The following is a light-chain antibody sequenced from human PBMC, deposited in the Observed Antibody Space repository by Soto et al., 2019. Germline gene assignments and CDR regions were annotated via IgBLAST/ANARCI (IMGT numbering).Light chain of an antibody. CDR1: QSVSSN. Sequence: EIVMTQSPATLSVSPGERATLSCRASQSVSSNLAWYQQKPGQAPRLLIYGASTRATGIPARFSGSGPGTEFTLTISSLQPEDSAVYYCQQYNNWPGTVGQGTKVEIK. CDR3: QQYNNWPGT. J-gene: IGKJ1*01. CDR2: GAS. V-gene: IGKV3-15*01.